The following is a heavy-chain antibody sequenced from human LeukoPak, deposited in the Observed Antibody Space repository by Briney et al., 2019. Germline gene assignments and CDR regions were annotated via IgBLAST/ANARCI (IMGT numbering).Heavy chain of an antibody. CDR3: ARVSLVGANDY. CDR1: RFTFSSYE. CDR2: ISNSGNII. V-gene: IGHV3-48*03. Sequence: GGSLRLSCAASRFTFSSYEMNWVRQAPGKGLEWVSYISNSGNIIYYADSVKGRFTISRDNAKNSLYLQMNSLRAEDTAVYYCARVSLVGANDYWGQGTLVTVSS. J-gene: IGHJ4*02. D-gene: IGHD1-26*01.